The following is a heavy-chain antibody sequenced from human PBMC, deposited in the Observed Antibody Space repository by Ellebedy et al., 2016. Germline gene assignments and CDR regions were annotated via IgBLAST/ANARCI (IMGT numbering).Heavy chain of an antibody. D-gene: IGHD3-22*01. CDR2: FDSEDGET. CDR3: ATDRGFLAVNYDSSGYYSFDF. J-gene: IGHJ4*02. Sequence: ASVKVSXXVSGYTLTELSIHWVRQAPGEGLEWMGGFDSEDGETIYAQKFQGRVTMTEDTSADTAYLEMSSLRSDDTAVYYCATDRGFLAVNYDSSGYYSFDFWGQGTLVTVSS. CDR1: GYTLTELS. V-gene: IGHV1-24*01.